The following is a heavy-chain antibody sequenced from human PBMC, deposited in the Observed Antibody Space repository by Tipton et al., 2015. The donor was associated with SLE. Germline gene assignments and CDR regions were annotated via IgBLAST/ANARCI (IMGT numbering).Heavy chain of an antibody. J-gene: IGHJ4*02. CDR2: ISSSSSII. V-gene: IGHV3-48*03. D-gene: IGHD5-12*01. Sequence: QLVQSGGGLVQPGRSLRLSCAASGFTFSSYEMNWVRQAPGKGLEWVSYISSSSSIIYYADSVKGRFTISRDNAKNSLYLQMNSLRAEDTAVYYCARNIVATITTSFDYWGQGTLVTVSS. CDR1: GFTFSSYE. CDR3: ARNIVATITTSFDY.